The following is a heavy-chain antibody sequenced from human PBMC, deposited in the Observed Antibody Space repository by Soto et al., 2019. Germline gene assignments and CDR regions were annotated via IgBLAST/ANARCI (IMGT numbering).Heavy chain of an antibody. D-gene: IGHD3-22*01. Sequence: EVQLVESGGGLVQPGGSWRPSCAAPGFTFVTYSMNWVRQAPGKGLEWVSSISSGSSTIFYADSVKGRFTISRDNAKNSLYLQMNSLRAEDTAVYYCAPHSGYYDYWGQGTLVTVSS. J-gene: IGHJ4*02. CDR1: GFTFVTYS. V-gene: IGHV3-48*01. CDR3: APHSGYYDY. CDR2: ISSGSSTI.